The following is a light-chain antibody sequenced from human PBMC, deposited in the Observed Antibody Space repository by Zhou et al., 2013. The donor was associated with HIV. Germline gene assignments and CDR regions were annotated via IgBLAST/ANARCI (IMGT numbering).Light chain of an antibody. CDR2: DAS. Sequence: QSADTLSLSPGERVTISCRASQTVSSNLAWYQQKPGQSPKLLIYDASNRATGIPARFSGSGSGTDFTLTISSLEPEDFAVYYCQQRNSWPLTFGGGTKVEIK. J-gene: IGKJ4*01. V-gene: IGKV3-11*01. CDR3: QQRNSWPLT. CDR1: QTVSSN.